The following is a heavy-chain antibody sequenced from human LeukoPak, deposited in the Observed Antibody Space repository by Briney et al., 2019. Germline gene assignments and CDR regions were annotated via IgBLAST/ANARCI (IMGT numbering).Heavy chain of an antibody. Sequence: GGSLRLSCAASGFILSNYGMHWVRQPPGKELEWVAFIRYDGSTKYYADSVKGRFTISRDNSKNTLFLQMNSLRDEDTAVYYCAKWNSYQFDDWGQGTLVTVSS. CDR3: AKWNSYQFDD. CDR2: IRYDGSTK. D-gene: IGHD1/OR15-1a*01. J-gene: IGHJ4*02. CDR1: GFILSNYG. V-gene: IGHV3-30*02.